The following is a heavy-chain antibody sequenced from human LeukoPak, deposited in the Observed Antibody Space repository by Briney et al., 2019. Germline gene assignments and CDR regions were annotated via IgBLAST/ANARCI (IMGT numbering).Heavy chain of an antibody. J-gene: IGHJ5*02. Sequence: GGSLRLSCAASGFTISSYAMSWVRQAPGKGLEWVSAISGSGGITYYADSVKGRFTISRDNSKNTLYLQMNSQRAEDTAVYYCARTQYSSGWYNWFDPWGQGTLVTVSS. D-gene: IGHD6-19*01. CDR1: GFTISSYA. V-gene: IGHV3-23*01. CDR2: ISGSGGIT. CDR3: ARTQYSSGWYNWFDP.